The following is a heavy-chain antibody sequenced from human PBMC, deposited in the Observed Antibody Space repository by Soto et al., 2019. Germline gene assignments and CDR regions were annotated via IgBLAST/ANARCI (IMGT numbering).Heavy chain of an antibody. CDR3: AKGDRYSSGWHEWDYFDY. CDR1: GFTFSSYG. V-gene: IGHV3-30*18. CDR2: ISYDGSNK. J-gene: IGHJ4*02. D-gene: IGHD6-19*01. Sequence: QVQLVESGGGVVQPGRSLRLSCAASGFTFSSYGMHWVRQAPGKGLEWVAVISYDGSNKYYADSVKGRFTISRDNSKNTLYLQMNSLRAEDTAVYYCAKGDRYSSGWHEWDYFDYWGQGTLVTVSS.